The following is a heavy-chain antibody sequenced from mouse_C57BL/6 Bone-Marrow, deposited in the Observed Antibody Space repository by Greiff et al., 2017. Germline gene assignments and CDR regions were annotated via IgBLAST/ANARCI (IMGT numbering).Heavy chain of an antibody. V-gene: IGHV1-62-2*01. Sequence: QVQLQQSGAELVKPGASVKLSCKASGYTFTEYTIHWVKQRSGQGLEWIGWFYPGSGSIKYNEKFKDKATLTADKSSSTVYMELSRWTSEASAVYFCARHEEGLGTGTSWYFDVWGTGTTVTVSS. CDR2: FYPGSGSI. D-gene: IGHD4-1*01. CDR3: ARHEEGLGTGTSWYFDV. J-gene: IGHJ1*03. CDR1: GYTFTEYT.